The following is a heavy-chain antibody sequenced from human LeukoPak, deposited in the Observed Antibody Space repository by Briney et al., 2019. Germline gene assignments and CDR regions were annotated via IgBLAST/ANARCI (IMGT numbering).Heavy chain of an antibody. CDR3: ARTYYYDSSGYYYYYYGMDV. D-gene: IGHD3-22*01. J-gene: IGHJ6*02. CDR1: GGTFSSYA. V-gene: IGHV1-69*13. CDR2: IIPIFGTA. Sequence: ASVKVSCKASGGTFSSYAISWVRQAPGQGLEWMGGIIPIFGTANYAQKFQGGVTITADESTSTAYMELSSLRSEDTAVYYCARTYYYDSSGYYYYYYGMDVWGQGTTVAVSS.